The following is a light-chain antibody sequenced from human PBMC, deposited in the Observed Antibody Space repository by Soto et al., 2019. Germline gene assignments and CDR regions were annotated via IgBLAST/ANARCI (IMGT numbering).Light chain of an antibody. CDR2: EVS. Sequence: QSALTQPPSASGSLGQSVTISCTGTIGDIXSYYYVSWYQQHPGKAPKLIIYEVSERPSGVPDRFSGSKSGNTASLTVSGLQAGDEADYYCSSYAGTKTLVFGGGTQLTVL. CDR1: IGDIXSYYY. V-gene: IGLV2-8*01. J-gene: IGLJ2*01. CDR3: SSYAGTKTLV.